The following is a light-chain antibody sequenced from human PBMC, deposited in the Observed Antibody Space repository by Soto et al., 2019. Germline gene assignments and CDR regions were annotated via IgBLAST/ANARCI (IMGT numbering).Light chain of an antibody. CDR3: QSYDSSLTVV. V-gene: IGLV1-40*01. Sequence: QLVLTQPPSVSGAPGQRVTISCTGSSSNIGAGYDVHWYQQVPGTAPKLLIYGNINRPSGVPDRFSGSKSGTSASLAITGLQADDEADYYCQSYDSSLTVVFGGGTKLNRP. J-gene: IGLJ2*01. CDR1: SSNIGAGYD. CDR2: GNI.